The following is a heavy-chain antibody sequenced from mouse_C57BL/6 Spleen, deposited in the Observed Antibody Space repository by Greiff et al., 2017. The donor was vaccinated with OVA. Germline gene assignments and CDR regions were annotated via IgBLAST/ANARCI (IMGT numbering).Heavy chain of an antibody. D-gene: IGHD1-3*01. CDR2: ISSGSSTI. J-gene: IGHJ4*01. V-gene: IGHV5-17*01. CDR1: GFTFSDYG. CDR3: ARHKDYYAMDY. Sequence: VQLKESGGGLVKPGGSLKLSCAASGFTFSDYGMHWVRQAPEKGLEWVAYISSGSSTIYYADTVKGRFTISRDNAKNTLFLQMTSLRSEDTAMYYCARHKDYYAMDYWGQGTSVTVSS.